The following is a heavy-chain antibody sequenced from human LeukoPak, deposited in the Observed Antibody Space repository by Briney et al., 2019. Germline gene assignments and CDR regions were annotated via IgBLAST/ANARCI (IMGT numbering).Heavy chain of an antibody. Sequence: PGGSLRLSCAASGFTFSSYGMHWVRQAPGKGLEWVASMNSGGSEIRYVDSVEGRFTISRDNAKNSLYLQINSLRAEDTAVYYCARAVHPGGASDIWGQGTGVTVSS. J-gene: IGHJ3*02. V-gene: IGHV3-7*01. D-gene: IGHD4-23*01. CDR1: GFTFSSYG. CDR3: ARAVHPGGASDI. CDR2: MNSGGSEI.